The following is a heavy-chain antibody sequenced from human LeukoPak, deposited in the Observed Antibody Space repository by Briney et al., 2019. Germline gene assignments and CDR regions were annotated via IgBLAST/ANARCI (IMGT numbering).Heavy chain of an antibody. D-gene: IGHD3-10*01. CDR1: GFSFSNAW. CDR2: TKTNAAGGTV. J-gene: IGHJ6*02. Sequence: GGSLRLSCAASGFSFSNAWMSWVRQAPGKGLEWIGRTKTNAAGGTVEYAAPIKGRFTISRDDLDNMLYLQMNSLRTEDTGVYYCTTYMARERTFYGMDVWGQGATVTVSS. CDR3: TTYMARERTFYGMDV. V-gene: IGHV3-15*01.